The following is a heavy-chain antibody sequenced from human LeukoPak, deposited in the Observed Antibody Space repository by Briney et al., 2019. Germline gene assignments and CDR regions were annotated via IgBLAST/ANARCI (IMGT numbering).Heavy chain of an antibody. CDR3: ARTREQWQVLDY. D-gene: IGHD6-19*01. CDR2: ISHEGSSQ. Sequence: PGGSLRLSCAASGLSFGSYGMHWVRQAPGKGLEWVAVISHEGSSQYYGDSVKGRFTISRDNSKNMVYLQLNSLRVEDTAVCYCARTREQWQVLDYWGQGTLVTVSS. J-gene: IGHJ4*02. V-gene: IGHV3-30*03. CDR1: GLSFGSYG.